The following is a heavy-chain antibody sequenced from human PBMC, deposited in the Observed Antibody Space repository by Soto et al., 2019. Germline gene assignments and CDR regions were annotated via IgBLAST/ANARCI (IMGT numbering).Heavy chain of an antibody. Sequence: QVQLQESGPGLVKPSGTLSLTCAVSSGSTGTTNWWSWVRQTPGKGLEWIGEIFHSGKTYYNPSLGSRVTISVETSKNQSSLNLRSVTAADTAVYYCARRTWGMDVWGQGTTVTVS. V-gene: IGHV4-4*02. J-gene: IGHJ6*02. CDR3: ARRTWGMDV. CDR2: IFHSGKT. D-gene: IGHD2-8*01. CDR1: SGSTGTTNW.